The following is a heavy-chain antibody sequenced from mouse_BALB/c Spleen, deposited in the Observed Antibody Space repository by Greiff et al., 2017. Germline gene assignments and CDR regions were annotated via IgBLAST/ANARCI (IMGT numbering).Heavy chain of an antibody. D-gene: IGHD2-1*01. CDR3: ARSGSYGNYVNYAMDY. Sequence: EVQLQQSGPELVKPGASVKISCKASGYTFTDYNMHWVKQSHGKSLEWIGYIYPYNGGTGYNQKFKSKATLTVDNSSSTAYMELRSLTSEDSAVYYCARSGSYGNYVNYAMDYWGQGTSVTVSS. CDR2: IYPYNGGT. CDR1: GYTFTDYN. V-gene: IGHV1S29*02. J-gene: IGHJ4*01.